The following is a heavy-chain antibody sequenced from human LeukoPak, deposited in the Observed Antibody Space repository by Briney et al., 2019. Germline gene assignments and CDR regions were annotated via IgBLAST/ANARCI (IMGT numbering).Heavy chain of an antibody. CDR3: AKVLGEPNAFDI. Sequence: GGSLRLSCAASGFTFSSYGMHWVRQAPGKGLEWVAVISYDGSNKYYADSVKGRFTISRDNSKNTLYLQMNSLRAEDTAVYYCAKVLGEPNAFDIWGQGTMVTVSS. V-gene: IGHV3-30*18. J-gene: IGHJ3*02. CDR2: ISYDGSNK. D-gene: IGHD3-10*01. CDR1: GFTFSSYG.